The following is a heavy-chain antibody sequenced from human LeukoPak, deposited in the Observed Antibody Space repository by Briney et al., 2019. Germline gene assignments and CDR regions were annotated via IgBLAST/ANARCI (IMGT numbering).Heavy chain of an antibody. V-gene: IGHV3-74*01. J-gene: IGHJ3*02. D-gene: IGHD3-16*01. Sequence: GGSLRLSCAASGFTFSSYWMHWVRQAPGKGLVWVSRIKSDGSSTSYADSVKGRFTISRDNAKNTLYLQMNSLRAEDTAVYYCARVGAATYAFDIWGQGTVVTVSS. CDR1: GFTFSSYW. CDR2: IKSDGSST. CDR3: ARVGAATYAFDI.